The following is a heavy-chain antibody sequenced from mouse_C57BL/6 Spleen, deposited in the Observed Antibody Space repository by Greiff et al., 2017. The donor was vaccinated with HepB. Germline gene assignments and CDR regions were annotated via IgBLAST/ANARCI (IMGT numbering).Heavy chain of an antibody. CDR3: ARSGDSNYSSAMDY. CDR1: GYTFTSYG. D-gene: IGHD2-5*01. J-gene: IGHJ4*01. CDR2: IYPRSGNT. V-gene: IGHV1-81*01. Sequence: QVQLQQSGAELARPGASVKLSCKASGYTFTSYGISWVKQRTGQGLEWIGEIYPRSGNTYYNEKFKGKATLTADKSSSTAYMELRSLTSEDSAVYFCARSGDSNYSSAMDYWGQGTSVTVSS.